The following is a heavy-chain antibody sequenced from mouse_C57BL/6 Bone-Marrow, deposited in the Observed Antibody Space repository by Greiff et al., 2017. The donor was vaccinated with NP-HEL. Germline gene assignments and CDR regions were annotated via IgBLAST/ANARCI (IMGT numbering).Heavy chain of an antibody. CDR3: ARRGNITTVVYWYFDV. Sequence: EVQGVESGGGLVQPGESLKLSCESNEYEFPSHDMSWVRKTPEKRLELVAAINSDGGSTYYPDTMERRFIISRDNTKHTRYLQMSSLRSEDTALYYCARRGNITTVVYWYFDVWGTGTPVTVSA. V-gene: IGHV5-2*01. D-gene: IGHD1-1*01. CDR2: INSDGGST. J-gene: IGHJ1*03. CDR1: EYEFPSHD.